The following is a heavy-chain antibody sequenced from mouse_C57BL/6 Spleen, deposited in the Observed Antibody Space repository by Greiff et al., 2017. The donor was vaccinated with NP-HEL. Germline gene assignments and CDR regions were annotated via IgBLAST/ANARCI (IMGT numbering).Heavy chain of an antibody. D-gene: IGHD4-1*01. CDR1: GYTFTSYW. CDR3: ARRDWDPSNAMDY. CDR2: IDPSDSYT. J-gene: IGHJ4*01. V-gene: IGHV1-50*01. Sequence: QVQLQQPGAELVKPGASVKLSCKASGYTFTSYWMQWVKQRPGQGLEWIGEIDPSDSYTNYNQKFKGKATLTVDTSSSTAYMQLSSLTSEDSAVYYCARRDWDPSNAMDYWGQGTSVTVSS.